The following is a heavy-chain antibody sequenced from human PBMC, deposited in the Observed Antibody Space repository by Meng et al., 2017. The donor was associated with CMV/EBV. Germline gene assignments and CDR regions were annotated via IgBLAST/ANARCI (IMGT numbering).Heavy chain of an antibody. D-gene: IGHD2-21*02. CDR3: AKARVTRRFLACYLDY. V-gene: IGHV3-23*01. CDR1: FTFSSYA. Sequence: FTFSSYAMSWVRQAPGKGLEWVSVISRSRGNALYTDTLEGRFTIARDNSTSTVYLHMSSLRVEDTAVYYCAKARVTRRFLACYLDYWGQGVLVTVSS. CDR2: ISRSRGNA. J-gene: IGHJ4*02.